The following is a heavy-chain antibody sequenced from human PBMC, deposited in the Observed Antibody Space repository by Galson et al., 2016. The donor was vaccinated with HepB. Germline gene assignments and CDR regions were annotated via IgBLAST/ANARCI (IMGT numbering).Heavy chain of an antibody. Sequence: SLRLSCAASGFIFSDFGMHWVRQAPGKGLEWVAVISDDGRSKNYADSVKVRSTIYKDTSKYTLYLRINSLRAEDTAMYNCAKDSAFGTGPSSLYSWGEGTLVTVSS. D-gene: IGHD3/OR15-3a*01. V-gene: IGHV3-30*18. CDR2: ISDDGRSK. CDR1: GFIFSDFG. J-gene: IGHJ4*02. CDR3: AKDSAFGTGPSSLYS.